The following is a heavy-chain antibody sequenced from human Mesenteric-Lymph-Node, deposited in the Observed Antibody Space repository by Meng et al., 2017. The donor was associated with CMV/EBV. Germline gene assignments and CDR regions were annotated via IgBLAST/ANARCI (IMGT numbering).Heavy chain of an antibody. Sequence: SLKISCAASGFTFDDYAMHWVRQAPGKGLEWVSGISWNSGSIGYADSVKGRFTISRDNAKNSLYLQMNSLRAEDTAVYYCASLGSSSTFDIWGQGTMVTVSS. J-gene: IGHJ3*02. CDR3: ASLGSSSTFDI. CDR2: ISWNSGSI. CDR1: GFTFDDYA. D-gene: IGHD6-6*01. V-gene: IGHV3-9*01.